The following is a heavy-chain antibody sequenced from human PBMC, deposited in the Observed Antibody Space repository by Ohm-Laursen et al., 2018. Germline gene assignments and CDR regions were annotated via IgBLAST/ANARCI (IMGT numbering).Heavy chain of an antibody. CDR2: IGTVGDT. J-gene: IGHJ4*02. Sequence: GSLRLSCAASGFTFSGYDMHWVRQATGKGLEWVSGIGTVGDTYYIGSVKGRFTISRDNSKNTLYLQMNSLRAEDTAVYYCAKGPFIAVAGSNYFFDYWGQGTLVTVSS. CDR1: GFTFSGYD. D-gene: IGHD6-19*01. V-gene: IGHV3-13*04. CDR3: AKGPFIAVAGSNYFFDY.